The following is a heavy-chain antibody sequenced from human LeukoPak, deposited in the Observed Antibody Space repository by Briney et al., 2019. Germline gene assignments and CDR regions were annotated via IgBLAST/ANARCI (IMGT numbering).Heavy chain of an antibody. D-gene: IGHD4-17*01. CDR1: GFTFSSYG. V-gene: IGHV3-33*06. J-gene: IGHJ4*02. Sequence: GRSLRLSCAASGFTFSSYGMHWVRQAPGKGLEWVAVIWYDGSNKYYADSVKGRFTISRDNSKNTLYLQMNSLRAEDTAVYYCAKGGYGDLFFDYWGQGTLVTVSS. CDR2: IWYDGSNK. CDR3: AKGGYGDLFFDY.